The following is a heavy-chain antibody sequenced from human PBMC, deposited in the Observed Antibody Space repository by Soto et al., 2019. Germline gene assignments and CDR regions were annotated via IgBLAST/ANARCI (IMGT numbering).Heavy chain of an antibody. V-gene: IGHV1-18*04. Sequence: ASVKVSCKASGYTFTSNGISWVRQAPGQGLEWMGWISAYNGNTNYAQKLQGRVTMTTDTSTSTAYMELRSLRSDDTAVYYCAANRYCSSTSCYPAWYYFDYWGQGTLVTVSS. CDR3: AANRYCSSTSCYPAWYYFDY. J-gene: IGHJ4*02. D-gene: IGHD2-2*01. CDR1: GYTFTSNG. CDR2: ISAYNGNT.